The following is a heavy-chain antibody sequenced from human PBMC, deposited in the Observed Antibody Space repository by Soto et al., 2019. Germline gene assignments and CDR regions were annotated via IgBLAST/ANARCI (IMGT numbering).Heavy chain of an antibody. V-gene: IGHV3-23*01. Sequence: EVQLLESGGGLVQPGGSLRLSCAASGFTFSSYAMSWVRQAPGKGLEWVSAISGSGGSTYYADSVKGRFTISRNNSKNPLYQQMNSLRAEDTAVYYCGDMVRGVIGFDYWGQGTLVTVSS. D-gene: IGHD3-10*01. CDR1: GFTFSSYA. J-gene: IGHJ4*02. CDR3: GDMVRGVIGFDY. CDR2: ISGSGGST.